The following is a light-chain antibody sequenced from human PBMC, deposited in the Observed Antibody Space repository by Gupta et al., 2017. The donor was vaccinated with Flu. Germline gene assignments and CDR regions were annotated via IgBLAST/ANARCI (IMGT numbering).Light chain of an antibody. CDR2: DAS. CDR3: QQRNNWPS. CDR1: QSVSNY. J-gene: IGKJ4*01. V-gene: IGKV3-11*01. Sequence: SPATLPLSPGETATLSCRASQSVSNYLDWYQQKPGQAPRLLIYDASNRATGIPARFSGSGYGTDFTLTSSSREPEDFAVYFWQQRNNWPSFGGGTKVEIK.